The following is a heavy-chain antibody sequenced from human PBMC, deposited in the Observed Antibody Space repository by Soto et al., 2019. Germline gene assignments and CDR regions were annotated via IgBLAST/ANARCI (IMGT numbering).Heavy chain of an antibody. J-gene: IGHJ2*01. V-gene: IGHV1-69*12. CDR2: IIPIFGTA. Sequence: QVQLVQSGAEVKKPGSSVTVSCKASGGTFSSYTISWVRQAPGQGLEWMGGIIPIFGTANYAQKCQGRVTITADESTRKAYMELSSLRSEDTAVYYCARGNHRWLQWWYFDLWGRGTLVTVSS. CDR3: ARGNHRWLQWWYFDL. D-gene: IGHD5-12*01. CDR1: GGTFSSYT.